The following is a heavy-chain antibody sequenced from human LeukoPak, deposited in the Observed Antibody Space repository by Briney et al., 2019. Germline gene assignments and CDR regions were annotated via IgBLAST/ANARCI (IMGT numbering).Heavy chain of an antibody. Sequence: ASVKVSCKASGGTFSSYAISWVRQAPGQGLEWMGIINPSGGSTSYAQKFQGRVTMTRDTSTSTVYMELSSLRSEDTAVYYCARADGTTGLDYWGQGTLVTVSS. CDR3: ARADGTTGLDY. D-gene: IGHD1-1*01. CDR2: INPSGGST. J-gene: IGHJ4*02. CDR1: GGTFSSYA. V-gene: IGHV1-46*01.